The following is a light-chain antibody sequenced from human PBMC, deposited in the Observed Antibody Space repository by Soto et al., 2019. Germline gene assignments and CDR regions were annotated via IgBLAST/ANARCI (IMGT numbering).Light chain of an antibody. CDR2: GAS. J-gene: IGKJ1*01. Sequence: EIVLTQSPGTLSLSPGERATLSCRASQSVSSSYLAWYQQKPGQAPRLLIYGASSRATGIPDRCSGSGSGTDFTLTISRLEPEDFAVYYCKQYGKTFGQGTKVEIK. CDR1: QSVSSSY. CDR3: KQYGKT. V-gene: IGKV3-20*01.